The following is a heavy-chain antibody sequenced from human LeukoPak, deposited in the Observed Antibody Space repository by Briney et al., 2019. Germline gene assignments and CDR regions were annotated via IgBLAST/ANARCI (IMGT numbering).Heavy chain of an antibody. CDR3: AKFEGATIPGWFNDY. J-gene: IGHJ4*02. CDR2: IDKTTYPT. V-gene: IGHV3-23*05. Sequence: PGGSLRLSCAASGFTFSSYAMSWVRQAPGKGLEWVSTIDKTTYPTFYADSVKGRFTISRDNSKNILYLQMNSLRTEDTAVYFCAKFEGATIPGWFNDYWGQGILVTVSS. CDR1: GFTFSSYA. D-gene: IGHD6-19*01.